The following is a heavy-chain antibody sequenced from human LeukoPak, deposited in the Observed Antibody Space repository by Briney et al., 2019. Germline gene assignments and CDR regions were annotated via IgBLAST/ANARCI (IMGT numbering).Heavy chain of an antibody. V-gene: IGHV4-39*01. CDR2: IYYSGST. Sequence: PSETLSLTCTVSGGSISSSSYYWGWIRQPPGKGLEWTGSIYYSGSTYYNPSLKSRVTISVDTSKNQFSLKLSSVTAADTAVYYCARQQIQLWGPFDYWGQGTLVTVSS. CDR3: ARQQIQLWGPFDY. D-gene: IGHD5-18*01. CDR1: GGSISSSSYY. J-gene: IGHJ4*02.